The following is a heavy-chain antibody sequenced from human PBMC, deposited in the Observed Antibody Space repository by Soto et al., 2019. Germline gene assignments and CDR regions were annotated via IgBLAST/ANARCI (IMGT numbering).Heavy chain of an antibody. CDR1: GYTFTSYG. D-gene: IGHD5-18*01. V-gene: IGHV1-18*01. J-gene: IGHJ6*02. Sequence: QVQLVQSGAEVKKPGASVKVSCKASGYTFTSYGISWVRQAPGQGLEWMGWISAYNGNTNYAQKLPGRGTMPTDTSPSTAYIELRSLRSDDTAVYYCASPSGYSNGYHYYSYGMDVWGQGTTVTVSS. CDR3: ASPSGYSNGYHYYSYGMDV. CDR2: ISAYNGNT.